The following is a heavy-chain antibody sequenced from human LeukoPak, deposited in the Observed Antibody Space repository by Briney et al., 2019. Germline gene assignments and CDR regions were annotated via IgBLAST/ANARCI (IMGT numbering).Heavy chain of an antibody. D-gene: IGHD3-10*01. J-gene: IGHJ5*02. CDR2: IIPIFGTA. Sequence: GASVKVSCKASGGTFSSYAISWVRQAPAQGLEWMGGIIPIFGTANYAQKFQGRVTITADKSTSTAYMELGSLRSEDTAAYYCARETHTMVRGVIKGSNWFDPWGQGTLVTVSS. CDR1: GGTFSSYA. V-gene: IGHV1-69*06. CDR3: ARETHTMVRGVIKGSNWFDP.